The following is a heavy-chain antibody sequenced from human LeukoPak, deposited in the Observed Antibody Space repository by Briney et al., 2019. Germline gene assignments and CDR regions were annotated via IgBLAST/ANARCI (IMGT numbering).Heavy chain of an antibody. CDR2: IRYVGSNK. D-gene: IGHD6-19*01. Sequence: GGSLRLSCAASGFTFSSYGMHWVRQAPGKGLEWVAFIRYVGSNKYYADSVKGRFTISRDNSKNTLYLQMNSLRAEDTAVYYCAKDGASNSSGWYPPYYYYMDVWGKGTTVTVSS. J-gene: IGHJ6*03. CDR1: GFTFSSYG. CDR3: AKDGASNSSGWYPPYYYYMDV. V-gene: IGHV3-30*02.